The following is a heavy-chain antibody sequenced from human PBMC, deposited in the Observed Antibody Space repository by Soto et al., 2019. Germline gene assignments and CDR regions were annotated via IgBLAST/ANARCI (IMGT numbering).Heavy chain of an antibody. J-gene: IGHJ6*03. D-gene: IGHD5-12*01. CDR1: GGSFSGYY. CDR2: INHSGST. Sequence: QVQLQQWGAGLLKPSETLTLTCAVYGGSFSGYYWSWIRQPPGKGLEWIGEINHSGSTNYNPSLKRRVTISVDTSKNQFSLKLSSVTAADTAVYYCARGLHTIIRGPYYYYYYYMDVWGKGTTVTVSS. V-gene: IGHV4-34*01. CDR3: ARGLHTIIRGPYYYYYYYMDV.